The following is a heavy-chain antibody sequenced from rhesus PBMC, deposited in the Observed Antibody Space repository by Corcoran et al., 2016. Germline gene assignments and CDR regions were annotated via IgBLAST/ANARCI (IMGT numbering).Heavy chain of an antibody. J-gene: IGHJ4*01. D-gene: IGHD1-26*01. CDR2: IYGSSTST. Sequence: QLQLQESGPGLVKPSETLSVTCAVSGGSISSSYWIWIRQAPGKGLEWIGYIYGSSTSTNHNPSLTRRVTISKDTSKSQLSLKLSSVPAADTAVYYWARVSGTTDYWGQGVLVTVSS. CDR3: ARVSGTTDY. CDR1: GGSISSSY. V-gene: IGHV4-169*01.